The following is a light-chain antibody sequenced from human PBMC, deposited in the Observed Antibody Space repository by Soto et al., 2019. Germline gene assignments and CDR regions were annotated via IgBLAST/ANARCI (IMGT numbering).Light chain of an antibody. CDR2: VVT. CDR1: SSDIGGYNY. J-gene: IGLJ1*01. Sequence: QSVLTQPASVSGSPGQSITISCTVTSSDIGGYNYVSWYQQHPGKAPKLMIYVVTRRPSGVSNRFSGSKSGNTASLTISGLQAEDEADYYCSSYTTSGTYVFGTGTKVTVL. CDR3: SSYTTSGTYV. V-gene: IGLV2-14*01.